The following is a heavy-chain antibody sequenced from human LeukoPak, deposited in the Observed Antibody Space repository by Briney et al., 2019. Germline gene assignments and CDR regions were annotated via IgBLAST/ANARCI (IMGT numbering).Heavy chain of an antibody. J-gene: IGHJ4*02. V-gene: IGHV4-39*01. CDR3: ASKRYYGSGSFY. D-gene: IGHD3-10*01. CDR1: GGSISSSSYY. Sequence: PSETLSLTCTVSGGSISSSSYYWGWIRQPSGKGLEWIGSIYYSGSTYYNPSLKSRVTISVDTSKNQFSLKLSSVTAADTAVYYCASKRYYGSGSFYWGQGTLVTVSS. CDR2: IYYSGST.